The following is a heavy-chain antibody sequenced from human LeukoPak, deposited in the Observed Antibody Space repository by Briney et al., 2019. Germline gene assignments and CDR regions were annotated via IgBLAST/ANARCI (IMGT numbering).Heavy chain of an antibody. CDR2: IIPIVGTV. D-gene: IGHD5-18*01. Sequence: GASVKVSCTASGGTFNNRVISWVRQAPGQGLEWMGGIIPIVGTVKYAQRFQGRVTINADKSTSTAYMELNSLRSEDTAVYYCAAGVIGSDTALVTTGYNGMDVWAQGTTVTVSS. CDR1: GGTFNNRV. CDR3: AAGVIGSDTALVTTGYNGMDV. V-gene: IGHV1-69*06. J-gene: IGHJ6*02.